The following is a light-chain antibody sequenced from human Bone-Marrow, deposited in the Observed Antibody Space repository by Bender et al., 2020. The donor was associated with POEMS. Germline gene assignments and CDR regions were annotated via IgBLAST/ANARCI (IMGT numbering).Light chain of an antibody. Sequence: QSALTQPASVSGSPGQSITISCTGTSSDVGIYNLVSWYQHYPDKAPKLMVYDVNKRPSGVPDRFSGSKSGNTASLTISGLQSEDEADYYCCSYAGRYTYVFGTGTKVTVL. J-gene: IGLJ1*01. V-gene: IGLV2-23*02. CDR3: CSYAGRYTYV. CDR1: SSDVGIYNL. CDR2: DVN.